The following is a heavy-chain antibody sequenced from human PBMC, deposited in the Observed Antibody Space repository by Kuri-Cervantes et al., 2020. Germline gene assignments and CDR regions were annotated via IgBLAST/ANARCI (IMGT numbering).Heavy chain of an antibody. V-gene: IGHV1-2*02. Sequence: ASVKVSCKASGHTFTGYYMHWVRQAPGQGLEWMGWINPNSGGTNYAQKFQGRVTMATDTSTSTAYMELRSLRSDDTAVYYCSSSPGDYVAWGQGTLVTVSS. CDR2: INPNSGGT. CDR1: GHTFTGYY. J-gene: IGHJ5*02. D-gene: IGHD4-17*01. CDR3: SSSPGDYVA.